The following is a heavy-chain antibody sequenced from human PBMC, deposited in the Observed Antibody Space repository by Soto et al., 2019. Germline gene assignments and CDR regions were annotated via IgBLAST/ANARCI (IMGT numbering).Heavy chain of an antibody. CDR3: ARGVFYGDYLPLGY. V-gene: IGHV3-30-3*01. Sequence: GGSLRLSCAASGFTFSSYAMHWVRQAPGKGLEWVAVISYDGSNKYYAYSVKGRFTISRDNSKNTLYLQMNSLRAEDTAVYYCARGVFYGDYLPLGYWGQGTLVTVSS. CDR2: ISYDGSNK. J-gene: IGHJ4*02. CDR1: GFTFSSYA. D-gene: IGHD4-17*01.